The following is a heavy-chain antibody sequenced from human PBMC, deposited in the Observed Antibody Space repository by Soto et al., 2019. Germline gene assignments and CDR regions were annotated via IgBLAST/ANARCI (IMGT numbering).Heavy chain of an antibody. D-gene: IGHD2-21*01. CDR3: AREELNCGGDCFAF. V-gene: IGHV3-48*03. CDR2: XGTXXTXT. Sequence: GGSLRLSCAASGFTFSSYEFNWVRQAPGKGLEWXSYXGTXXTXTXXXGXXXGRFTVSRDNAKNSVYLQMSSLRAEDTAIYYCAREELNCGGDCFAFWGQGALVTVSS. J-gene: IGHJ4*02. CDR1: GFTFSSYE.